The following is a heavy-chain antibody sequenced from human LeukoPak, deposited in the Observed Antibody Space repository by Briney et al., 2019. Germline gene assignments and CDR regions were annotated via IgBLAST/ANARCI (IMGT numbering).Heavy chain of an antibody. D-gene: IGHD3-9*01. CDR3: ARGYYDILTGYLYYYYYMDV. CDR2: IYYSGST. CDR1: GGSISSYY. J-gene: IGHJ6*03. Sequence: SEALSLTCTVSGGSISSYYWSWIRQPPGKGLEWIGYIYYSGSTNYNPSLKSRVTIPVDTSKNQFSLKLSSVTAADTAVYYCARGYYDILTGYLYYYYYMDVWGKGTTVTVSS. V-gene: IGHV4-59*01.